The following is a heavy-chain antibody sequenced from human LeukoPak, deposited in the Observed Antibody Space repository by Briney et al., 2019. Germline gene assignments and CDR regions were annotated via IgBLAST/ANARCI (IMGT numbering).Heavy chain of an antibody. V-gene: IGHV3-53*01. Sequence: GGSLRLSCAASGFTVSSNYMSWVRQAPGKGLEWVSVIYSGGSTYYADSVKGRFTISRDNSKNTLYLQMNSLRAEDTAVYYCARAPRHSGYNWNDGDYYYGMDVWGQGTTVTVSS. CDR1: GFTVSSNY. CDR2: IYSGGST. J-gene: IGHJ6*02. CDR3: ARAPRHSGYNWNDGDYYYGMDV. D-gene: IGHD1-20*01.